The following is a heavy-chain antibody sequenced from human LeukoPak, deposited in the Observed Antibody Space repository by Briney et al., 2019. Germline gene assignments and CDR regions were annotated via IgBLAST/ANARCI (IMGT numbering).Heavy chain of an antibody. V-gene: IGHV3-7*01. CDR1: GFTFSSYW. D-gene: IGHD3-16*01. Sequence: GGSLRVSCAASGFTFSSYWMSWVRQAPGKGLEWVANIKQDGSEKYYVDSVKGRFTISRDNSKNSLYLQMNSLRAEDTAMYYCARDGRGGYLDYWGQGTLVTVSS. J-gene: IGHJ4*02. CDR2: IKQDGSEK. CDR3: ARDGRGGYLDY.